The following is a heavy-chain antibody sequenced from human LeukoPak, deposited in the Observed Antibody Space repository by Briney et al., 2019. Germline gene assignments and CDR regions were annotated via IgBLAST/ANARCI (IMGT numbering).Heavy chain of an antibody. V-gene: IGHV1-24*01. CDR2: FDPEDGET. D-gene: IGHD2/OR15-2a*01. CDR1: GYTLTELS. Sequence: ASVKVSCEVSGYTLTELSMHWVRQAPGKGLEWKGGFDPEDGETIYAQKFQGRVTMTEDTSTDTAYMELSSLRSEDTAVYYCATHRTTYYYMDVWGKGTTVTVSS. J-gene: IGHJ6*03. CDR3: ATHRTTYYYMDV.